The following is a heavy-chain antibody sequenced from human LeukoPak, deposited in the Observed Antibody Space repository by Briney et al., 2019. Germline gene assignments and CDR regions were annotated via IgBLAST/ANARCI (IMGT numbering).Heavy chain of an antibody. D-gene: IGHD3-16*02. V-gene: IGHV4-59*01. CDR3: ARGGGLSVLGDAFDI. CDR1: GGSISSYY. J-gene: IGHJ3*02. Sequence: PSETLSLTCTVSGGSISSYYWSWIRQPPGKGLEWIGYIYYSGSTNYNPSLKSRVTISVDTSKNQFSLKLSSVTAADTAVYYCARGGGLSVLGDAFDIWGQGTMVTVSS. CDR2: IYYSGST.